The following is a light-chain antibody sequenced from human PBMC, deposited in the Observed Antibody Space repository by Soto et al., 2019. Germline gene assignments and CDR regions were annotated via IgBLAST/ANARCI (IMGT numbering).Light chain of an antibody. J-gene: IGKJ5*01. Sequence: EIVMTQSPATLSVSPGERATLSCRASQSVSSNLAWFQQKPGQAPRLLIYGASTRATGIPARFSGSGSGTQFTLTIRSLQSEDFAVYHCQQYNDWPPLTFGQGTRLEIK. CDR3: QQYNDWPPLT. CDR2: GAS. V-gene: IGKV3-15*01. CDR1: QSVSSN.